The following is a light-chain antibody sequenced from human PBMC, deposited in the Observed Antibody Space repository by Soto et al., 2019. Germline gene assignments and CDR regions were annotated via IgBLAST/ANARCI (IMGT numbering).Light chain of an antibody. CDR3: QQCNGYSRT. V-gene: IGKV1-5*01. Sequence: GDRVTITCRASQSISSWLAWYXQKXGKXXKXXXYDASSVESGVPSRFSGSGCGTEFTLTISSLQPDDFATYYCQQCNGYSRTFGQGNKVDIK. CDR2: DAS. CDR1: QSISSW. J-gene: IGKJ1*01.